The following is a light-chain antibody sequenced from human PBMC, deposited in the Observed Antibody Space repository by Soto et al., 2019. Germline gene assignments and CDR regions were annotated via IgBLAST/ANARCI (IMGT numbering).Light chain of an antibody. V-gene: IGLV2-14*01. CDR1: SSDVGAYNS. CDR3: SSYTSTNTVL. CDR2: DAT. J-gene: IGLJ2*01. Sequence: QSALTQPASVSGSPGQSITIPCTGTSSDVGAYNSVSWYQQHPGKAPKVMIYDATDRPSGVSNRFSGSKSGNTAYLTISGLQADDEADYYCSSYTSTNTVLFGGGAQLTVL.